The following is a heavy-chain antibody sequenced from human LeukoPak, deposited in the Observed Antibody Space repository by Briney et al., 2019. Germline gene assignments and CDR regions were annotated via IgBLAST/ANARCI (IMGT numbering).Heavy chain of an antibody. CDR2: ISSSGSTI. V-gene: IGHV3-48*03. CDR3: AELGITMIGGV. Sequence: GGSLRLSCAASGFSLSRYDMHWVRQAPGKGLEWVSYISSSGSTIYYADSVKGRFTISRDNAKNSLYLQMNSLRAEDTAVYYCAELGITMIGGVWGKGTTVTISS. CDR1: GFSLSRYD. J-gene: IGHJ6*04. D-gene: IGHD3-10*02.